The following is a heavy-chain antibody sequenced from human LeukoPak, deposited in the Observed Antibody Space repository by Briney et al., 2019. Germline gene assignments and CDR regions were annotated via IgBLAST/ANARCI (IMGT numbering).Heavy chain of an antibody. D-gene: IGHD3-10*01. CDR1: GFTFSSYG. V-gene: IGHV3-33*06. Sequence: GGSLRLSCAASGFTFSSYGMHWVRQAPGKGLEWVAVIWYDGSNKYYADSVKGRFTISRDNSKNTLYLQMNSLRAEDTAVYYCAKTVRGVIHYFDYWGQGTLVTVSS. CDR2: IWYDGSNK. CDR3: AKTVRGVIHYFDY. J-gene: IGHJ4*02.